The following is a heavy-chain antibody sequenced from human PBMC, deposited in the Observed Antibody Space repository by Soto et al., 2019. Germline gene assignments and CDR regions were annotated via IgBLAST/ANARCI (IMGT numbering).Heavy chain of an antibody. V-gene: IGHV3-23*01. CDR2: ITSSGANT. CDR1: GFTFSTYA. Sequence: EVQLLESGGGLIQPGGPLRLSCAASGFTFSTYAMSWVRQAPGKGLEWVSTITSSGANTYYADSMKGRFTISRDNSRNTLYLQIISLRAEDTAVYYCAKLQWREFDWWGQGTLVAVSS. CDR3: AKLQWREFDW. D-gene: IGHD6-19*01. J-gene: IGHJ4*02.